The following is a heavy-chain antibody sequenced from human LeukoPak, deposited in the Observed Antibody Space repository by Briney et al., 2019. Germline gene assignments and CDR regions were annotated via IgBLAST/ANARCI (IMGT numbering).Heavy chain of an antibody. V-gene: IGHV5-51*01. CDR1: GYSFTSYW. Sequence: GESLKISCKGSGYSFTSYWIGWVRQMPGKGLEWMGIIYPGDSDTRYSPSFQGQVTISADKSISTAYLQWSSLKASDTAMYYCARWKRTVVTPGIVDYWGQGTLVTVSS. D-gene: IGHD4-23*01. CDR2: IYPGDSDT. CDR3: ARWKRTVVTPGIVDY. J-gene: IGHJ4*02.